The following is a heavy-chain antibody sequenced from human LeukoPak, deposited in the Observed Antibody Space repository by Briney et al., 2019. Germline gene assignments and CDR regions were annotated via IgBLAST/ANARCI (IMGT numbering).Heavy chain of an antibody. CDR1: GFTFSDYY. CDR2: ISSSGSTI. Sequence: PGGSLRLSCAASGFTFSDYYMNWIRQAPGKGLEWVSYISSSGSTIYYADSVKGRFTISRDNAKNSLYLQMNSLRAEDTAVYYCARDRAPAAGNYYYYMDVWGKGTTVTISS. CDR3: ARDRAPAAGNYYYYMDV. J-gene: IGHJ6*03. D-gene: IGHD6-13*01. V-gene: IGHV3-11*04.